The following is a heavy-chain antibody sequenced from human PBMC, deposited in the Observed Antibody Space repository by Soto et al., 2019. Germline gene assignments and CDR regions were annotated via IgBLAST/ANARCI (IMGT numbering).Heavy chain of an antibody. J-gene: IGHJ6*03. D-gene: IGHD5-12*01. CDR3: ARAFGYSGTHYYFYYMDV. CDR1: SASIRSSNW. CDR2: IFHNGST. V-gene: IGHV4-4*02. Sequence: QVQLQESGPGLVKPSGTLSLTCAVSSASIRSSNWWSWVRQSPGKGLEWIGEIFHNGSTNYNPSLKSRVTISVDKSKNQFSLKASSVTAADTAVYYCARAFGYSGTHYYFYYMDVWGKGTTVTVSS.